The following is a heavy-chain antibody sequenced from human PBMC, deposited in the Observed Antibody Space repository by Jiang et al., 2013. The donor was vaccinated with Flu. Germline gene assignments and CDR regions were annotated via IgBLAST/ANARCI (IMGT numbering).Heavy chain of an antibody. Sequence: GAEVKKPGSSVKVSCKASGGTFSSYAISWVRQAPGQGLEWMGGIIPIFGTANYAQKFQGRVTITADKSTSTAYMELSSLRSEDTAVYYCARLDLYSSGWYGRDQFDYWGQGTLVTVSS. J-gene: IGHJ4*02. V-gene: IGHV1-69*06. D-gene: IGHD6-19*01. CDR3: ARLDLYSSGWYGRDQFDY. CDR2: IIPIFGTA. CDR1: GGTFSSYA.